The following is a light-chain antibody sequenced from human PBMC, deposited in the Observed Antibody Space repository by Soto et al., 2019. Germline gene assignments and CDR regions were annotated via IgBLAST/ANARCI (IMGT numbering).Light chain of an antibody. CDR2: GAS. Sequence: EIVLTQSPGTLSLSPGERATLYCRASQSVSSSYLAWYQQKPGQAPRLLIYGASSRATGIPDRFSGSGSGTDFTLTISRLEPEDFAVYYCQQYGEFGKGTKVDIK. J-gene: IGKJ1*01. CDR1: QSVSSSY. V-gene: IGKV3-20*01. CDR3: QQYGE.